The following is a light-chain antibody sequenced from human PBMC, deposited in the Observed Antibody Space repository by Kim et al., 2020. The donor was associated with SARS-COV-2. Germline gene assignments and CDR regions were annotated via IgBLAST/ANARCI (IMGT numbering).Light chain of an antibody. Sequence: QTGTLTCTGNNNNVGNEGAAALQQHQGHPPKRGADRNNNRPAGISERVSASRSGNTASLTITGLQAEDEADYYCSAWDSSLGAWVFGGGTQLTVL. CDR3: SAWDSSLGAWV. CDR1: NNNVGNEG. CDR2: RNN. J-gene: IGLJ3*02. V-gene: IGLV10-54*01.